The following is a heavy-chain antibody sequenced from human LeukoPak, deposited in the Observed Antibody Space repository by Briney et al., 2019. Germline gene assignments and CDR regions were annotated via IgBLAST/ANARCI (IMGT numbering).Heavy chain of an antibody. J-gene: IGHJ5*02. CDR1: GVSISSYY. D-gene: IGHD4-17*01. Sequence: SSETLSLTCTVSGVSISSYYWSWIRQPPGKGLEWIGYIYYSGSTNYNPSLKSRVTISVDTSKNQFSLKLSTVTAADTAVYYCARDHYGDYEGSWFDPWGQGTLVTVS. CDR3: ARDHYGDYEGSWFDP. V-gene: IGHV4-59*01. CDR2: IYYSGST.